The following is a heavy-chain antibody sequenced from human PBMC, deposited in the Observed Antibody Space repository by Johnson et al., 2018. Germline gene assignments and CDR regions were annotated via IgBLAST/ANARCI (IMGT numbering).Heavy chain of an antibody. CDR1: GFTFSSYG. Sequence: QVQLVESGGGVVQPGRSLRLSCAASGFTFSSYGMHWVRQAPGKGLGWVAVISYDGSNKSYADSVKGRFTISRDNSKNTLYLQMNNQRAEDTAVYYCAKDQRYFDWFQTQSEPYGMDVWGQGTTVTVSS. V-gene: IGHV3-30*18. CDR2: ISYDGSNK. D-gene: IGHD3-9*01. J-gene: IGHJ6*02. CDR3: AKDQRYFDWFQTQSEPYGMDV.